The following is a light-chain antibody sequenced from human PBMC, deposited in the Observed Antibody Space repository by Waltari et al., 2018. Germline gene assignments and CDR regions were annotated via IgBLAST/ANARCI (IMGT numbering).Light chain of an antibody. V-gene: IGKV3-11*01. Sequence: DIVLTQSPATLSLSPGERATLSCRASQSVSTDLTWYQQKPGQAPRLPIYDASRRATGIPARFSDSGSGTDFTLTISSLEPEDFAVYYCQQRGNWPSGYTFGQGTKLEIK. CDR3: QQRGNWPSGYT. CDR2: DAS. CDR1: QSVSTD. J-gene: IGKJ2*01.